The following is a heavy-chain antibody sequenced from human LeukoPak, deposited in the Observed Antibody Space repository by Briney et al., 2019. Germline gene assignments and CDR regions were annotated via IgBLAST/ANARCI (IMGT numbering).Heavy chain of an antibody. J-gene: IGHJ4*02. Sequence: GGSLRLSCAASGFTFSDHYMSWIRQAPGKGLEWVSYISSSSSTIYYADSVKGRFTISRDNAKNSLYLQMNSLRAEDTAVYYCARVGTTVDYWGQGTLVTVSS. D-gene: IGHD4-11*01. CDR1: GFTFSDHY. CDR3: ARVGTTVDY. CDR2: ISSSSSTI. V-gene: IGHV3-11*04.